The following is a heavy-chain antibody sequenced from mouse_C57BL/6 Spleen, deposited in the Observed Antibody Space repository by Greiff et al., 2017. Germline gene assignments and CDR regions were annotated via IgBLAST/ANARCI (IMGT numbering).Heavy chain of an antibody. Sequence: EVKLVESGGGLVQPKGSLKLSCAASGFSFNTYAMNWVRQAPGKGLEWVARIRSKSNNYATYYADSVKDRFTISRDDSDSMLYLQMNTLKTEDTAMYYCVRRDYFDSWGHGTTLTVSS. CDR3: VRRDYFDS. CDR1: GFSFNTYA. V-gene: IGHV10-1*01. J-gene: IGHJ2*01. CDR2: IRSKSNNYAT.